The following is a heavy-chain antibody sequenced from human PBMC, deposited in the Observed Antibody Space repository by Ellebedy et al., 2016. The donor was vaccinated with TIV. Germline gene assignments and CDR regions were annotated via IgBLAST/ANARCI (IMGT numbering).Heavy chain of an antibody. V-gene: IGHV4-59*01. CDR1: GGSISSYD. CDR2: IYYSGST. CDR3: ARGVAYSSGWFTFNY. Sequence: MPSETLSLPCTLPGGSISSYDWRWIRQPQGKGLEWIGYIYYSGSTNYNPSLKSRDPISVDTSKNQFSLKLNSVTAADTAVYYCARGVAYSSGWFTFNYWGQGTLVTVSS. J-gene: IGHJ4*02. D-gene: IGHD6-19*01.